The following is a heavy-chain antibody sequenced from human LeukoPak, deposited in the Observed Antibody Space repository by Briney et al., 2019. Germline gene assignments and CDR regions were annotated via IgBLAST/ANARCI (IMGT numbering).Heavy chain of an antibody. D-gene: IGHD3-9*01. V-gene: IGHV3-23*01. CDR3: AKHPRRGILTGGYYYMDV. J-gene: IGHJ6*03. CDR1: GFTFSSYA. CDR2: ISGSGGRT. Sequence: PGGSLRLSCAASGFTFSSYAMSWVRQAPGKGLEWVSVISGSGGRTYYADSVKGRFTISRDNSKNTLYLQMNSLRAEDTAVYYCAKHPRRGILTGGYYYMDVWGKGTTVTISS.